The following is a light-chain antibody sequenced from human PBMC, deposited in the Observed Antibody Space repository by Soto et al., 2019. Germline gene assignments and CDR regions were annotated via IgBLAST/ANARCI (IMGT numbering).Light chain of an antibody. Sequence: LLVTLSPATKAVSLGERATINCKSSQSVLSSSNNLNYLAWYQQKPGQPPKLLIYWASTRESGVPDRFNGSGSGTDFTLTISSLQAEDVAVSFCQQFYTNPPITFGHWT. J-gene: IGKJ5*01. V-gene: IGKV4-1*01. CDR1: QSVLSSSNNLNY. CDR2: WAS. CDR3: QQFYTNPPIT.